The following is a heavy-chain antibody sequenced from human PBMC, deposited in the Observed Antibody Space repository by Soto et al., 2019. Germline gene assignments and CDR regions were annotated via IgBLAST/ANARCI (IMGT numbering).Heavy chain of an antibody. Sequence: ASVKVSCKASGYTFTGYYMHWVRQAPGQRLERKRWINPNSGGTNYAQKFQGWVTMTRDTSISTAYMELSRLRSDDTAVYYCAILWFGELLYPSTNYYYYYGMDVWGQGTTVTVSS. CDR3: AILWFGELLYPSTNYYYYYGMDV. V-gene: IGHV1-2*04. CDR1: GYTFTGYY. CDR2: INPNSGGT. J-gene: IGHJ6*02. D-gene: IGHD3-10*01.